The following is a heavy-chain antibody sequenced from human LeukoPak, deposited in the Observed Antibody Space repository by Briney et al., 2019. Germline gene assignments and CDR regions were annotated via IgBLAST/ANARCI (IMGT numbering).Heavy chain of an antibody. CDR2: INHSGST. V-gene: IGHV4-34*01. Sequence: SETLSLTCAVYGGSFSGYYWSWIRQPQGKGLEWIGKINHSGSTNYNPSLKSRVTISVDTSRNQLSLKLSSVTAADTAVYYCARGIVVVVAARYWFDPWGQGTLVTVSS. J-gene: IGHJ5*02. CDR1: GGSFSGYY. CDR3: ARGIVVVVAARYWFDP. D-gene: IGHD2-15*01.